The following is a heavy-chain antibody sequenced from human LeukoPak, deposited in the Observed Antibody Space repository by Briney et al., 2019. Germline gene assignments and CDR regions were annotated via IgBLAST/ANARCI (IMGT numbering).Heavy chain of an antibody. V-gene: IGHV4-4*07. Sequence: KPSETLSLTCTVSSASVTTYYWSWIRQPAGKGLEWIGRIYSSGTTNYNLSLRGRVTMSLDTSRNQVSLTLSSVVAADTAMYYCARDYDKAFDYWGQGTLVTVSS. D-gene: IGHD3-16*01. CDR2: IYSSGTT. CDR1: SASVTTYY. CDR3: ARDYDKAFDY. J-gene: IGHJ4*02.